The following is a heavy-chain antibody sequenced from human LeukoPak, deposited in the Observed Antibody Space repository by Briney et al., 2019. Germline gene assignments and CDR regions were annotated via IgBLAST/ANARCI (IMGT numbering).Heavy chain of an antibody. V-gene: IGHV4-34*01. Sequence: SETLSLTCAVYGGSFSDYYWSWIRQPPGKGLEWIGEINHSGNINHNPSLKSRVTISIDTSKNQFSLKVSSVTAADTAVYLCARGVTFDNGDRDYFDYWGHGTLVTVSS. CDR2: INHSGNI. J-gene: IGHJ4*01. CDR3: ARGVTFDNGDRDYFDY. CDR1: GGSFSDYY. D-gene: IGHD4-17*01.